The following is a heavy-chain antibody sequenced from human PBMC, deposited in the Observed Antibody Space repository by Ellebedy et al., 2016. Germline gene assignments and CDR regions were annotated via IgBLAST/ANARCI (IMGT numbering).Heavy chain of an antibody. CDR2: ISGSGGST. Sequence: GGSLRLSXAASGFTFSSYAMSWVRQAPGKGLEWVSAISGSGGSTYYADSVKGRFTISRDNSKNTLYLQMNSLRAEDTAVYYCAKASRWLQYYFDYWGQGTLVTVSS. CDR1: GFTFSSYA. D-gene: IGHD5-24*01. CDR3: AKASRWLQYYFDY. V-gene: IGHV3-23*01. J-gene: IGHJ4*02.